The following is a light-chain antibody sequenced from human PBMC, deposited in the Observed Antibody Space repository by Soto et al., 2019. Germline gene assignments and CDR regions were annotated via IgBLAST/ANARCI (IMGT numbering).Light chain of an antibody. V-gene: IGKV4-1*01. J-gene: IGKJ5*01. Sequence: DIVMTKSPDSLAVSLGERATINCKSSQSVLYSSNNKNYLAWYQQKPGQPPKLLIYWASTRESGVPDRFSGSGSGTDFTLTISSLQAEDVAVYYCQQYYSTLLTFGQGTRLEIK. CDR2: WAS. CDR1: QSVLYSSNNKNY. CDR3: QQYYSTLLT.